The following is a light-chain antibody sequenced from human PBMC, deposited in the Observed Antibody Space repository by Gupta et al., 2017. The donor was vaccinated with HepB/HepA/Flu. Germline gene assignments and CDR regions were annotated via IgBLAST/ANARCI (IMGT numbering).Light chain of an antibody. Sequence: GKTVTISCSRSSGSIASNYVQWYQQRPGSAPTTVIFEDNQRPSGVPDRFSGSIDSSSNSASLTISGLKTEDEADYYCQSSDSSNHVVFGGGTKLTVL. CDR1: SGSIASNY. J-gene: IGLJ2*01. CDR2: EDN. V-gene: IGLV6-57*03. CDR3: QSSDSSNHVV.